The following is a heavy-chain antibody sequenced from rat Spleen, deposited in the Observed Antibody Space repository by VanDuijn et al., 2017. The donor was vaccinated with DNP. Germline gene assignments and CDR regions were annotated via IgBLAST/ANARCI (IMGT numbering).Heavy chain of an antibody. Sequence: EVQLVESGGGSVQPGRSLKLSCAASGFTFSDYYMAWVRQAPTKGLEWVAYTNYAGGSTYNGDSVKGRFTISRDNAKSTLYLQINSLRYEDMATYYCARHVLPLRVWDYWGQGVIVTVSS. CDR1: GFTFSDYY. V-gene: IGHV5-22*01. J-gene: IGHJ2*01. CDR3: ARHVLPLRVWDY. CDR2: TNYAGGST. D-gene: IGHD1-4*01.